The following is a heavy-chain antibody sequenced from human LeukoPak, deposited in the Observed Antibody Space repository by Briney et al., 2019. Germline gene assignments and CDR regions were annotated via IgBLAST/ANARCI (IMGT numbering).Heavy chain of an antibody. CDR3: TRDRGTYNWFDP. D-gene: IGHD5-24*01. CDR1: GFTFSDHY. Sequence: PGGSLRLSCAASGFTFSDHYMDWVRQAPGKGLEWVGRSRNKVYFYTTEYAASVKGRFTISRDDSKDTAFLHMDSLKTEDTALYYCTRDRGTYNWFDPWGQGTLVTVSS. CDR2: SRNKVYFYTT. V-gene: IGHV3-72*01. J-gene: IGHJ5*02.